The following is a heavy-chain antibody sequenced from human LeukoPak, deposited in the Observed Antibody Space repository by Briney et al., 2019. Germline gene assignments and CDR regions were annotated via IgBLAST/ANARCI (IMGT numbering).Heavy chain of an antibody. CDR3: ARMVGYYERTPYYFDY. CDR2: IYYSGST. J-gene: IGHJ4*02. CDR1: GGSISSSSYY. V-gene: IGHV4-39*01. D-gene: IGHD3-22*01. Sequence: SETLSLTCTVSGGSISSSSYYWGWIRQPPGKGLEWIGSIYYSGSTYYNPSLKSRVTISVDTSKNQFSLKLSSVTAADTAVYYCARMVGYYERTPYYFDYWGQGTLVAVSS.